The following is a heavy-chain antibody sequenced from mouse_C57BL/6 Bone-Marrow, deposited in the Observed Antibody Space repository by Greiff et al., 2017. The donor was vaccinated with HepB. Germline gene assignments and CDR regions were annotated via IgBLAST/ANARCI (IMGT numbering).Heavy chain of an antibody. CDR1: GYTFTSYT. CDR2: INPSSGYT. Sequence: VQLQQSGAELARPGASVKMSCKASGYTFTSYTMHWVKQRPGQGLEWIGYINPSSGYTKYNQKFKDKATLTADKSSSTAYMQLSSLPSEDSAVYYCARGSSWFAYWGQGTLVTVSA. CDR3: ARGSSWFAY. J-gene: IGHJ3*01. V-gene: IGHV1-4*01.